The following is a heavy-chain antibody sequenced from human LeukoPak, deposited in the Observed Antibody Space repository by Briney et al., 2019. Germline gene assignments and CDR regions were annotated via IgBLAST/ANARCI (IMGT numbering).Heavy chain of an antibody. D-gene: IGHD5-24*01. V-gene: IGHV3-23*01. CDR2: ISASGGST. CDR3: ARGRDGSQSPIDD. J-gene: IGHJ4*02. CDR1: GFTFSSSA. Sequence: PGGSLRLSCAASGFTFSSSAMSWVRQVPGKGLEWVSGISASGGSTNYADSVKGRFTISRDNAKNSLYLQMNSLRAEDTAVYYCARGRDGSQSPIDDWGQGTLVTVSS.